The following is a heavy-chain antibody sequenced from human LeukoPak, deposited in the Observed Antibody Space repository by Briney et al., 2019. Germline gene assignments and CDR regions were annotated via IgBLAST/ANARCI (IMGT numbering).Heavy chain of an antibody. J-gene: IGHJ4*02. D-gene: IGHD5-12*01. CDR1: GFTVSSNY. CDR2: ISSSSSYI. CDR3: ARAATLDY. V-gene: IGHV3-21*01. Sequence: GGSLRLSCAASGFTVSSNYMSWVRQAPGKGLEWVSSISSSSSYIYYADSVKGRFTISRDNAKNSLYLQMNSLRAEDTAVYYCARAATLDYWGQGTLVTVSS.